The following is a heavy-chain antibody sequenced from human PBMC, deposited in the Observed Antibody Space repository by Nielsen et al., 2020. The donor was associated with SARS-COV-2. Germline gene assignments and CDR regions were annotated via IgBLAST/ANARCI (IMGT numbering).Heavy chain of an antibody. Sequence: SETLSLTCTVSGGSISSSSYYWGWIRQPPGKGLEWIGSIYYSGSTYYNPSLKSRVTISVDTSKSQFSLKLSSVTAADTAVYYCASRYSSGRGSGDYWGQGTLVTVSS. V-gene: IGHV4-39*01. CDR1: GGSISSSSYY. J-gene: IGHJ4*02. D-gene: IGHD6-19*01. CDR3: ASRYSSGRGSGDY. CDR2: IYYSGST.